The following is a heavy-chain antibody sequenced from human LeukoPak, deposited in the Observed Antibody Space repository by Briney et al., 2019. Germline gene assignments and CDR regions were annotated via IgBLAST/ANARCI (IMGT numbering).Heavy chain of an antibody. Sequence: GRPLRLSCAASGFTFSNYGMHWVRQAPGKGLEWVAVVSSDGSIDYYADSLRGRFTVSRDNSKNTMFLQFNTLRPEDTAVYYCAREGMGTTFSAWFEPWGQGTLVTVSS. CDR2: VSSDGSID. CDR1: GFTFSNYG. V-gene: IGHV3-30*03. CDR3: AREGMGTTFSAWFEP. J-gene: IGHJ5*02. D-gene: IGHD1-7*01.